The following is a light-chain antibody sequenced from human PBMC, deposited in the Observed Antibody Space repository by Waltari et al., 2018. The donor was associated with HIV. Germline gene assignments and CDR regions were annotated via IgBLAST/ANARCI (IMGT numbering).Light chain of an antibody. CDR1: QSIFYSSRTANY. V-gene: IGKV4-1*01. Sequence: DIVMTQSPHSLALSLGERATITCKSSQSIFYSSRTANYLAWYQQKPGQSPKLLIYWASSRASGVPDRFSGSGSRTDFTLSISSLQSEDVAVYFCQQYYSTPPTFGQGTRVEIK. CDR2: WAS. CDR3: QQYYSTPPT. J-gene: IGKJ1*01.